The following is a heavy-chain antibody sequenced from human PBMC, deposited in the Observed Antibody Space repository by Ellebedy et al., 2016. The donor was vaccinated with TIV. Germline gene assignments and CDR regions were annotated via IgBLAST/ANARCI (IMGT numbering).Heavy chain of an antibody. D-gene: IGHD2-15*01. Sequence: PGGSLRLSCAASGFIFSSYGMHWVRQAPGKGLEWVSSISVGVGNTYYADSVKGRFTISRDNSKNTLYLQMNSLRAEDTAVYYCAKGCGGSCYWEAYWGQGTLVTVSS. CDR1: GFIFSSYG. J-gene: IGHJ4*02. CDR3: AKGCGGSCYWEAY. V-gene: IGHV3-23*01. CDR2: ISVGVGNT.